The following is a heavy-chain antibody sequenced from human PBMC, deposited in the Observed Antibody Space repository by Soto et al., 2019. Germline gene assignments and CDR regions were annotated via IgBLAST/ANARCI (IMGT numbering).Heavy chain of an antibody. CDR2: INPGSGVT. J-gene: IGHJ4*02. V-gene: IGHV1-2*02. D-gene: IGHD1-1*01. CDR3: ARVAGHKNARFDT. CDR1: GYSFTKYQ. Sequence: ASVKVSCKASGYSFTKYQMHWVRQAPGQGLEWMGWINPGSGVTNQAQKFQGRVTMTRDASITTTYMELNSLTSDDTAVYYCARVAGHKNARFDTWGQGALVTVSS.